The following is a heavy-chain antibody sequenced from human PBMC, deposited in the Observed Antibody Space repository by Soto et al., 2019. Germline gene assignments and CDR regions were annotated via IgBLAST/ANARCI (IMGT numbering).Heavy chain of an antibody. CDR1: GGSISSYY. CDR3: ARGSLWSGSYRVTFDY. J-gene: IGHJ4*02. Sequence: SETLSLTCTVSGGSISSYYWSWIRQPPGKGLEWIGFISYSGDTHSNPSLRSRVAMSRDRSNNQFSLELHSVSAADTAVYYCARGSLWSGSYRVTFDYWGRGALVTVSS. D-gene: IGHD3-3*01. CDR2: ISYSGDT. V-gene: IGHV4-59*01.